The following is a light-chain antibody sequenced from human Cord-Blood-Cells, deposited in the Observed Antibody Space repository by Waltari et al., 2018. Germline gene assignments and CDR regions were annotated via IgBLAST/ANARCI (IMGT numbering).Light chain of an antibody. CDR1: SSDVGGYNY. CDR3: CSYAGSYTLV. CDR2: DVS. V-gene: IGLV2-11*01. Sequence: QSALTQPRSVSGSPGLSVTISCTGTSSDVGGYNYVSWYQQHPGKAPKLMIYDVSKRPSWVPDRCSGSKSGNTASLAMSGLQAGDEADYYCCSYAGSYTLVFGGGTKLTVL. J-gene: IGLJ3*02.